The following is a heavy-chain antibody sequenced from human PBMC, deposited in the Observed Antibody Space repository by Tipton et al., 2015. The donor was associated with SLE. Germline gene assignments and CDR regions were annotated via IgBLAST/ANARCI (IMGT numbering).Heavy chain of an antibody. D-gene: IGHD3-3*01. CDR2: IGLAGDT. J-gene: IGHJ6*02. V-gene: IGHV3-13*04. Sequence: SLRLSCAALGFTFSDYDIHWVRQVAGKGLEWVSTIGLAGDTYYADSVKGRFTISRENAMNSLYLQMTNLRAGDTAVYYCARSLWSGYWARDMVVWGHGTTVPVSS. CDR1: GFTFSDYD. CDR3: ARSLWSGYWARDMVV.